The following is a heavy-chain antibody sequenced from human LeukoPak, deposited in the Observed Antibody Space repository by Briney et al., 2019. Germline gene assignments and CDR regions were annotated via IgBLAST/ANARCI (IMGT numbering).Heavy chain of an antibody. CDR3: ARDLHYYVAMDV. J-gene: IGHJ6*02. CDR2: IKQDGSEK. D-gene: IGHD3-10*02. CDR1: GFTFSSYW. Sequence: GGSLRLPCAASGFTFSSYWMSWVRQAPGKGLEWVANIKQDGSEKYYVDSVKGRFTISRDNAKSSLYLQMNSLRAEDTAVYYCARDLHYYVAMDVWGQGTTVTVSS. V-gene: IGHV3-7*05.